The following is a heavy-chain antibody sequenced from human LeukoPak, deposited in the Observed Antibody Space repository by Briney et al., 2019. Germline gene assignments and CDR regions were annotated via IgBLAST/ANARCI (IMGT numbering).Heavy chain of an antibody. V-gene: IGHV3-66*01. Sequence: GGSLRLSCAASGFTVSSNYMSWVRQAPGKGLEWVSVIYSGGSTYYADSVKGRFTISRDNSKNTLYLQLNNLRAEDTAMHYCARDMTTVTTGDYWGQGTLVTVSS. CDR2: IYSGGST. D-gene: IGHD4-17*01. CDR1: GFTVSSNY. CDR3: ARDMTTVTTGDY. J-gene: IGHJ4*02.